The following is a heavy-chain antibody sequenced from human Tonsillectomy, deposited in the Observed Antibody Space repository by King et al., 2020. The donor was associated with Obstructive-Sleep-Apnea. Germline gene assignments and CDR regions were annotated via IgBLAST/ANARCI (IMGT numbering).Heavy chain of an antibody. CDR2: ITSSGSTI. CDR1: GFTFSDYY. V-gene: IGHV3-11*01. Sequence: VQLVESGGGLVKPGGSLRLSCAASGFTFSDYYMSWIRQAPGKGLEWVSYITSSGSTIYYTDSLKGRFTNSMDNAKNTLYLQMNSLRAEDTAVYYGAGDYYGSGSYYTRIWYFDLWGRGTLVTVSS. D-gene: IGHD3-10*01. CDR3: AGDYYGSGSYYTRIWYFDL. J-gene: IGHJ2*01.